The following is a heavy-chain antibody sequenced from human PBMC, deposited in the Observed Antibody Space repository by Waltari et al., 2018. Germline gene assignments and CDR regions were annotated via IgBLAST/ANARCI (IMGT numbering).Heavy chain of an antibody. CDR2: IWYDGSNK. V-gene: IGHV3-30*18. Sequence: QVQLVESGGGVVQPGRSLRLSCAASGFTFICSGMHWVRQAPGKGLEWVAVIWYDGSNKYYADSVKGRFTISRDNSKNTLYLQMNSLRAEDTAMYYCAKGSSGIWGQGTMVTVSS. J-gene: IGHJ3*02. D-gene: IGHD6-19*01. CDR3: AKGSSGI. CDR1: GFTFICSG.